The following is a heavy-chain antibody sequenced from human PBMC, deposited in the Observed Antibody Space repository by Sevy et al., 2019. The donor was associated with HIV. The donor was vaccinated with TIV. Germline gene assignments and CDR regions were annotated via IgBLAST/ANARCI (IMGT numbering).Heavy chain of an antibody. V-gene: IGHV3-15*01. Sequence: GGSLRLSCAASGFTFNNAWMSWVRQAPGKGLEWIGRIKNKPDGGTTDYAAHVKGRFTISRDDSKNTLYLQMNSLKTEDTAVYYCCTEGNVLWAEGWGHWFDPWGQGTLVTVSS. CDR2: IKNKPDGGTT. CDR3: CTEGNVLWAEGWGHWFDP. D-gene: IGHD2-8*01. J-gene: IGHJ5*02. CDR1: GFTFNNAW.